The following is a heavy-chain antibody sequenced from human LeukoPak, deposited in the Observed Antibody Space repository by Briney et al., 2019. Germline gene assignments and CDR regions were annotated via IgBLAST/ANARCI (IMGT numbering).Heavy chain of an antibody. Sequence: KPSETLSLTCTVSGGSIGSYFWSWIRQPPGKGLEWFGRIYTSGTANYNTTLKSRLTMSIDTSKNQFSLRLSSVTAADTAVYYCARGGLSWFDPWGQGTLVTVSS. J-gene: IGHJ5*02. CDR3: ARGGLSWFDP. CDR1: GGSIGSYF. CDR2: IYTSGTA. V-gene: IGHV4-4*07.